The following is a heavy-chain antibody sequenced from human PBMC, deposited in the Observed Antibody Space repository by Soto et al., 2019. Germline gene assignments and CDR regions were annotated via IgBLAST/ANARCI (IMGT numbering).Heavy chain of an antibody. J-gene: IGHJ3*02. CDR3: ARLLTGTTTFDI. D-gene: IGHD1-20*01. Sequence: ASVKVSCKASGYTFTGYYMHWVRQAPGQGLEWMGWINPNSGGTNYAQKFQGRVTMTRDTSISTAYMEPSRLRSDDTAVYYCARLLTGTTTFDIWGQGTMVTVSS. V-gene: IGHV1-2*02. CDR1: GYTFTGYY. CDR2: INPNSGGT.